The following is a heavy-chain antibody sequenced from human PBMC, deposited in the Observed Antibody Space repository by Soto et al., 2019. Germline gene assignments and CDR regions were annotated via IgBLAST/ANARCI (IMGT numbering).Heavy chain of an antibody. Sequence: QVQLVQSGAEVKKPGASVKVSCKASGYSFITYAVHWVRQAPGQRLEWMGWINAANGNTKYSQKFQDRLTITRDTSANMAYMELSRLRSEDTAVYYCARDPPILRNFGWSSSHLDYRGKGTPLTVSS. CDR2: INAANGNT. CDR1: GYSFITYA. D-gene: IGHD3-9*01. CDR3: ARDPPILRNFGWSSSHLDY. V-gene: IGHV1-3*01. J-gene: IGHJ4*02.